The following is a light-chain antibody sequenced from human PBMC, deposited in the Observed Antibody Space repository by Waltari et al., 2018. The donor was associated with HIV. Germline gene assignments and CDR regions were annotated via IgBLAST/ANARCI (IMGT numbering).Light chain of an antibody. CDR1: SSDIGGYNH. Sequence: QSALTQPASVSGSPGQSITISCTGTSSDIGGYNHASWYQQHPGKAPKLMIFDASNRPSGISNRFSGSKSGNTASLTISGLQADDEAHYFCSSFSITSTLVVFGGGTKLTVL. CDR3: SSFSITSTLVV. J-gene: IGLJ2*01. V-gene: IGLV2-14*03. CDR2: DAS.